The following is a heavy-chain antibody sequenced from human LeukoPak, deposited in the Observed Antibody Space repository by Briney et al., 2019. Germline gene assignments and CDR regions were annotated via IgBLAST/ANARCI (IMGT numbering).Heavy chain of an antibody. V-gene: IGHV4-59*01. CDR2: VYYSGNT. Sequence: PSETLSLTCTVSSGSISSYYWTWIRQPPGKGLEWIGFVYYSGNTNYNPSLKSRVIISVDTSKNQFSLKLSSVTAADTAVYYCARVYYYASGSNYYYYMDVWGKGTTVTVSS. D-gene: IGHD3-10*01. CDR1: SGSISSYY. J-gene: IGHJ6*03. CDR3: ARVYYYASGSNYYYYMDV.